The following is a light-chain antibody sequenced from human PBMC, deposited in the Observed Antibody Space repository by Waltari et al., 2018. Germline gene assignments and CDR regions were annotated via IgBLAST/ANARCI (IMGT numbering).Light chain of an antibody. V-gene: IGKV1-39*01. J-gene: IGKJ3*01. CDR3: QQTHTRPAT. Sequence: DIELTQSPSSLSASVVDRVTIPCRASEAINTYINWYQQKPGEPPKLLIYFASNLQSGVPLRFTGRGSGTDFTLTISDLQSEDFATYYCQQTHTRPATFGPGTRVDVK. CDR1: EAINTY. CDR2: FAS.